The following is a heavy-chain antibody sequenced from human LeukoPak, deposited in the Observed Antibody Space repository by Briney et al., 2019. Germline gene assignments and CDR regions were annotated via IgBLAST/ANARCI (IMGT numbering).Heavy chain of an antibody. J-gene: IGHJ5*02. CDR3: AREGVVPAAPRGFWFDP. Sequence: PSETLSLTCTVSGGSISSSSYYWGWIRQPPGKGLEWIGRIYTSGSTNYNPSLKSRVTMSVDTSKNQFSLKLSSVTAADTAVYYCAREGVVPAAPRGFWFDPWGQGTLVTVSS. V-gene: IGHV4-39*07. D-gene: IGHD2-2*01. CDR1: GGSISSSSYY. CDR2: IYTSGST.